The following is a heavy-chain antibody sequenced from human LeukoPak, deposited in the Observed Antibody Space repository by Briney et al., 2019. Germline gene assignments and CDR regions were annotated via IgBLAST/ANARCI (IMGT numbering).Heavy chain of an antibody. Sequence: ASVKVSCKASGYTFTSYVINWVRQATGQGLEWMGWMNPNSGNTGYAQKFQGRVTMTRNTSISTAYMELSSLRSEDTAVYYCARGAGDSDAFDIWGQGTMVTVSS. V-gene: IGHV1-8*01. CDR1: GYTFTSYV. CDR2: MNPNSGNT. J-gene: IGHJ3*02. D-gene: IGHD3-16*01. CDR3: ARGAGDSDAFDI.